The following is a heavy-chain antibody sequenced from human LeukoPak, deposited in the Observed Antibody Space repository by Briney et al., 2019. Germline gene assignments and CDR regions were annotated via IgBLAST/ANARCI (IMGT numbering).Heavy chain of an antibody. J-gene: IGHJ4*02. V-gene: IGHV1-69*13. CDR3: ARERSSTSGYFDY. Sequence: GASVKVSCKASGGTFGSYAISWVRQAPGQGLEWMGGIIPIFGTANYAQKFQGRVTITADESTSTAYMELSSLRSEDTAVYYCARERSSTSGYFDYWGQGTLVTVSS. D-gene: IGHD2-2*01. CDR1: GGTFGSYA. CDR2: IIPIFGTA.